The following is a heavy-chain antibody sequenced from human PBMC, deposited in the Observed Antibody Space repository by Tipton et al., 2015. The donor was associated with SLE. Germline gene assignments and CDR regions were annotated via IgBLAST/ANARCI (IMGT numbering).Heavy chain of an antibody. CDR3: ARDPGRYDFGPYGMDV. CDR2: IFYSGST. V-gene: IGHV4-59*01. CDR1: GDSISSYH. J-gene: IGHJ6*02. Sequence: TLSLTCTLSGDSISSYHWSWIRQPPGRGLEWIGYIFYSGSTNYNPSLKSRVTISVDTSKNQFSLKLSSVTAADTAVYYCARDPGRYDFGPYGMDVWGQGTTVTVSS. D-gene: IGHD3-3*01.